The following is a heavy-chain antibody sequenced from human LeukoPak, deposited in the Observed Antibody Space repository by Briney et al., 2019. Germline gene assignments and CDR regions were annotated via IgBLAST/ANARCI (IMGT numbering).Heavy chain of an antibody. D-gene: IGHD2-2*01. Sequence: SQTLSLTCALSGDTVSRNSAAWNWISQSPSRGLEWLGRTYYRSKWYNNYAIPVKSRITINPDTSKNQFSLQLNSVTPEDTAVYYCARDLCTSSSCPNNWIDPWGQGTLVTVSS. CDR3: ARDLCTSSSCPNNWIDP. J-gene: IGHJ5*02. V-gene: IGHV6-1*01. CDR1: GDTVSRNSAA. CDR2: TYYRSKWYN.